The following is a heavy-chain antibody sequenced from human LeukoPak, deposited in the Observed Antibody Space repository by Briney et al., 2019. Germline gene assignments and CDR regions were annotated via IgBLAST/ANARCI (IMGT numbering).Heavy chain of an antibody. CDR1: GYTFTSYG. Sequence: ASVKVSCKASGYTFTSYGISWVRQAPGQGLEWMGWISAYNGNTNYAQKLQGRVTMTTDTSTSTAYMELRSLRSDDTAVYYCARENGDYFWLANYYYYGMDVWGQGTTVTASS. CDR2: ISAYNGNT. J-gene: IGHJ6*02. V-gene: IGHV1-18*01. CDR3: ARENGDYFWLANYYYYGMDV. D-gene: IGHD4-17*01.